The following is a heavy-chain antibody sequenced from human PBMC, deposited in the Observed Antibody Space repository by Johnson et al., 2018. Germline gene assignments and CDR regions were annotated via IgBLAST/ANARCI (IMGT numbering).Heavy chain of an antibody. D-gene: IGHD3-3*01. CDR3: ARGGRYYDVWSGYYSDYYYYYMDV. J-gene: IGHJ6*03. Sequence: QVQLQESGPGLVKPSETLSLTCTVSGGSISSYYWSWIRQPPGKGLEWIGYIYSSGSTNYNPSLKSRVTIPVDPSKNQFSLKLSSGTAADTAVYNCARGGRYYDVWSGYYSDYYYYYMDVWGKGTTVTVSS. CDR1: GGSISSYY. V-gene: IGHV4-59*01. CDR2: IYSSGST.